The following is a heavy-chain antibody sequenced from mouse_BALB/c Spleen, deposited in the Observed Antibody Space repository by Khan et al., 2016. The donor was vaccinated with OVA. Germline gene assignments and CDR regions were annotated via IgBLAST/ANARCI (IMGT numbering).Heavy chain of an antibody. D-gene: IGHD1-1*01. CDR1: GYTFINYW. J-gene: IGHJ2*01. CDR3: ARRSLRWDFDY. Sequence: QVHVKQSGAELAKPGASVKMSCKASGYTFINYWILWVKQRPGQGLEWIGYINPSTGYTEYNQNFKDKATLTADKSSSTAYMQLSSLTSEDSAVYYCARRSLRWDFDYWGQGTTLTVSS. CDR2: INPSTGYT. V-gene: IGHV1-7*01.